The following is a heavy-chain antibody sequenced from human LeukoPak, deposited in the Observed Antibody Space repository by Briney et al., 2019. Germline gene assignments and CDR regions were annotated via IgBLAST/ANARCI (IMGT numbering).Heavy chain of an antibody. D-gene: IGHD3-10*01. J-gene: IGHJ4*02. CDR2: INPNSGGT. V-gene: IGHV1-2*02. CDR1: GYTFTDYF. Sequence: ASVKVSCKASGYTFTDYFTHWVRQAPGQGLEWMSWINPNSGGTNYAQRSQGRVTMTRDTSISTVYMELSRLTSDDTAVYYCARGDGSGRYCIEYWGQGTLVAVAS. CDR3: ARGDGSGRYCIEY.